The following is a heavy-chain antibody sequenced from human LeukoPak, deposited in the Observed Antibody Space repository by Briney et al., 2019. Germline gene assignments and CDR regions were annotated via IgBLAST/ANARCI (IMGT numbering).Heavy chain of an antibody. V-gene: IGHV3-21*01. CDR1: GFTFSSYA. CDR3: ARDKISVIPALDY. J-gene: IGHJ4*02. Sequence: GGSLRLSCAASGFTFSSYAMSWVRQAPGKGLEWISSINSRNNYIYYADSVKGRFTISRDNAKESLYLQMDSLRAEDTAIYFCARDKISVIPALDYWGQGTLVIVSS. D-gene: IGHD2/OR15-2a*01. CDR2: INSRNNYI.